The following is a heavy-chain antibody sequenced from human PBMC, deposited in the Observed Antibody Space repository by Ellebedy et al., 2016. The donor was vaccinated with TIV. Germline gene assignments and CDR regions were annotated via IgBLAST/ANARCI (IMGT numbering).Heavy chain of an antibody. CDR2: IYHSGST. J-gene: IGHJ4*02. V-gene: IGHV4-30-2*01. Sequence: MPSETLSLTCAVSGGSISSGGYSWSWIRQPPGKGLEWIGYIYHSGSTYHNPSLKSRVTISVDRSKNQFSLKLSSVTAADTAVYYCAREGDAAGFDYWGQGTLVTVSS. D-gene: IGHD6-25*01. CDR1: GGSISSGGYS. CDR3: AREGDAAGFDY.